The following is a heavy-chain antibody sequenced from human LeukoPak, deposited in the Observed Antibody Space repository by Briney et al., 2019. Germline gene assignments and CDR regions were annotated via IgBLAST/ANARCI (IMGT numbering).Heavy chain of an antibody. V-gene: IGHV1-18*01. CDR2: LSAYNGNT. D-gene: IGHD2-2*01. CDR3: ARALGVVPAAIVDY. CDR1: GYTFSNYG. Sequence: GASVKVSCKASGYTFSNYGVIWVRQAPGQGLEWMGWLSAYNGNTNYAQKLQGRVTMTTDTSTNTAYMELRSLRSDDTAMYYCARALGVVPAAIVDYWGQGTLVTVSS. J-gene: IGHJ4*02.